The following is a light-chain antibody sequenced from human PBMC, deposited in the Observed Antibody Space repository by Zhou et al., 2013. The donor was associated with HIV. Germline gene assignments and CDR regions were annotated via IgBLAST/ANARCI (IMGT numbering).Light chain of an antibody. CDR3: QQYGSLPQT. CDR1: QSVKNNQ. V-gene: IGKV3-20*01. CDR2: DAS. J-gene: IGKJ2*01. Sequence: EIVLTQSPGTLPLSPGERATLSCRASQSVKNNQLAWYQQNLGQAPRLLIYDASSRATGIPDRFSGSGSGTDFTLTISRLEPEDFAVYYCQQYGSLPQTFGQGTKLEI.